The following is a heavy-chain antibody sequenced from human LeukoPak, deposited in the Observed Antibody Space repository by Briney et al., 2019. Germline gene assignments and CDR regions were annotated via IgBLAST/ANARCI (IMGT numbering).Heavy chain of an antibody. D-gene: IGHD6-19*01. J-gene: IGHJ5*02. Sequence: SETLSLTCAVYGGSFSGYYLSWIRQPPGKGLEWIGEINHSGSTNYNPSLKSRVTISVDTSKNQFSLELSSVADSDTGVYCCARDQLAVAGQGVRGFDPWGQGTMVTVSS. CDR2: INHSGST. V-gene: IGHV4-34*01. CDR1: GGSFSGYY. CDR3: ARDQLAVAGQGVRGFDP.